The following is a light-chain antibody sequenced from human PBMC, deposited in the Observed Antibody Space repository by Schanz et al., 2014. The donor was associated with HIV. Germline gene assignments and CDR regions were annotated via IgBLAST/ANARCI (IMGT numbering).Light chain of an antibody. CDR2: DVN. V-gene: IGLV2-14*03. CDR1: GTDIGDDNY. CDR3: SSYSVYGARGVI. J-gene: IGLJ1*01. Sequence: QSVLAQPASMSASPGQSITISCVGSGTDIGDDNYVSWYQHHPGTAPKLLIFDVNIRPSGVSDRFAGSKSGNTASLSISGLQPEDEADYYCSSYSVYGARGVIVGTGTKLTVL.